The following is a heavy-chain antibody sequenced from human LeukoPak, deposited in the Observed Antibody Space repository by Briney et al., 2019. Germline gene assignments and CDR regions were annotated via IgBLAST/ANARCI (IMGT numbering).Heavy chain of an antibody. CDR2: ITPMFGTT. J-gene: IGHJ4*02. CDR1: GGPFSNYI. CDR3: ARRTSFGSFGY. V-gene: IGHV1-69*06. D-gene: IGHD3-16*01. Sequence: SVKVSCKSSGGPFSNYIIIWVRQAPGQGLEWMGGITPMFGTTNYAQKFQGRVTITADKSTNTSYLELSGLRFDDTAVFYCARRTSFGSFGYWGQGTLVTVSS.